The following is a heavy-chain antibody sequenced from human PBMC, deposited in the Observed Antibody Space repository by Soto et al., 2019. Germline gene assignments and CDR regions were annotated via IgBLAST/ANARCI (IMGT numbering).Heavy chain of an antibody. CDR3: AKDRGADYGDYEDAFDI. V-gene: IGHV3-9*01. J-gene: IGHJ3*02. CDR2: ISWNSGSI. D-gene: IGHD4-17*01. CDR1: GFTFDDYA. Sequence: EVQLVESGGGLGQPGRSLRLSCAASGFTFDDYAMHWVRQAPGKGLEWVSGISWNSGSIGYADSVKGRFTISRDNAKNSLYLQMNSLRAEDTALYYCAKDRGADYGDYEDAFDIWGQGTMVTVSS.